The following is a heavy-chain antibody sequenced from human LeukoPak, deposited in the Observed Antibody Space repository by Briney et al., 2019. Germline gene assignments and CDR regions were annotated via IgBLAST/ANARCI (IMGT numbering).Heavy chain of an antibody. D-gene: IGHD3-3*01. V-gene: IGHV3-23*01. Sequence: GRSLRLSCAASGFTFNSYAMSWVRQAPGKGLEWVSSISGNGESTYYGDSVKGRFTTSRDNSKNTLYLQMSGLRVEDTAVYYCAKDSSDFWSGFYPDWGQGTLVTVSS. CDR1: GFTFNSYA. CDR3: AKDSSDFWSGFYPD. CDR2: ISGNGEST. J-gene: IGHJ4*02.